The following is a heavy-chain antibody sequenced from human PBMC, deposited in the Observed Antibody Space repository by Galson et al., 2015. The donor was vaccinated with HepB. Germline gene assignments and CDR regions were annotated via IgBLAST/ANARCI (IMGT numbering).Heavy chain of an antibody. J-gene: IGHJ4*02. V-gene: IGHV3-11*06. CDR3: ATNIATVTTGGAGRNFDY. CDR2: ISSSSSYT. Sequence: SLRLSCAASGFTFSDYYMSWIRQAPGKGLEWVSYISSSSSYTNYADSVKGRFTISRDNAKNSLYLQMNSLRAEDTAVYYCATNIATVTTGGAGRNFDYWGQGTLVTVSS. D-gene: IGHD4-17*01. CDR1: GFTFSDYY.